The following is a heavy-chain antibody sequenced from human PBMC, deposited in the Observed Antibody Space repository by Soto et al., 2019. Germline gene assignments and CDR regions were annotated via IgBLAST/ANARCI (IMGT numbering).Heavy chain of an antibody. D-gene: IGHD3-3*01. CDR1: GFTFGDYA. V-gene: IGHV3-49*03. CDR2: IRSKAYGGTT. Sequence: GGSLRLSCTASGFTFGDYAMSWFRQAPGKGLEWVGFIRSKAYGGTTEYAAFVKGRFTISRDDSKSIAYLQMNSLKTEDTAVYYCTRGVFWSGYYSDNWFDPWGQGTLVTVSS. J-gene: IGHJ5*02. CDR3: TRGVFWSGYYSDNWFDP.